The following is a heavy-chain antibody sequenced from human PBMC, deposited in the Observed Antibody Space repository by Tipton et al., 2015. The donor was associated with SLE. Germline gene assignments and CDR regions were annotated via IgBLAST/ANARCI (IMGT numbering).Heavy chain of an antibody. CDR3: VRGGYDHTSYYFDY. D-gene: IGHD3-16*01. CDR1: GFTFSSFS. CDR2: ISSGSDYI. Sequence: GSLRLSCAASGFTFSSFSLNWVRQAPGKGLEWVSSISSGSDYIYYADSVKGRFTISRDNAKNSLYLQMNSLRVEDTAVYHCVRGGYDHTSYYFDYWGLGTLVTVSS. V-gene: IGHV3-21*03. J-gene: IGHJ4*02.